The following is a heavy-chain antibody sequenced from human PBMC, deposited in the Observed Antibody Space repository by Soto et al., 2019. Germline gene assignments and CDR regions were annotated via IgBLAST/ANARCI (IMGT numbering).Heavy chain of an antibody. V-gene: IGHV3-48*03. CDR2: ISSSGSTI. D-gene: IGHD1-7*01. J-gene: IGHJ6*02. CDR1: GFTFSSYE. CDR3: ARPQTKAGTDYGMDV. Sequence: EVQLVESGGGLVQPGGSLRLSCAASGFTFSSYEMNWVRQAPGKGLEWVSYISSSGSTIYYADSVKGRFTISRDNAKNSLYLQMNSLRAEDTAVYYCARPQTKAGTDYGMDVWGQGTTVTVSS.